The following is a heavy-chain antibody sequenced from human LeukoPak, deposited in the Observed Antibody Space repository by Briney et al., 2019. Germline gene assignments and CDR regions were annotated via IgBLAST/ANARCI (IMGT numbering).Heavy chain of an antibody. Sequence: SVKVSCKASGYTFTSYGISWVRQAPGQGLEWMGGIIPIFGTANYAQKFQGRVTITADESTSTAYMELSSLRSEDTAVYYCARNPIELSGYSYGYFDYWGQGTLVTVSS. CDR1: GYTFTSYG. CDR2: IIPIFGTA. J-gene: IGHJ4*02. CDR3: ARNPIELSGYSYGYFDY. D-gene: IGHD5-18*01. V-gene: IGHV1-69*13.